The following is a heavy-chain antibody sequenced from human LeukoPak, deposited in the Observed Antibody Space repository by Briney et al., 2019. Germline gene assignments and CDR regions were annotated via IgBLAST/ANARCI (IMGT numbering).Heavy chain of an antibody. D-gene: IGHD3-10*01. Sequence: GGSLRLSCAASGFTFSSHAMNWVRQAPGKGLEWVSFISGSGDTTYYADSVKGRFTISRDSSKNTLYLQMNSLRAEDTAVYYCTRDTFGARDSWGQGTLVTVSS. CDR2: ISGSGDTT. V-gene: IGHV3-23*01. CDR1: GFTFSSHA. J-gene: IGHJ4*02. CDR3: TRDTFGARDS.